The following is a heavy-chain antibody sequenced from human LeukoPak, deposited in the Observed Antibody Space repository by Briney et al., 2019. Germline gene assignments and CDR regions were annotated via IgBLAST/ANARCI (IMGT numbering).Heavy chain of an antibody. CDR1: GGTISSYY. Sequence: SSETLSLTCAASGGTISSYYWSWIRQPPGKGLVWIGYIHYSGSTNYNTSLKSRVTISVDTSKNQFSLKLSSVTAADTAVYYCARASGRYCSGGSCYYDNWGQGTLVTVSS. J-gene: IGHJ4*01. CDR2: IHYSGST. CDR3: ARASGRYCSGGSCYYDN. D-gene: IGHD2-15*01. V-gene: IGHV4-59*01.